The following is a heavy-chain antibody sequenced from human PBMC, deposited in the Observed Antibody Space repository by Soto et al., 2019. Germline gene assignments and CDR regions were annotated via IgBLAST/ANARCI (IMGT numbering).Heavy chain of an antibody. V-gene: IGHV3-30-3*01. J-gene: IGHJ4*02. D-gene: IGHD6-13*01. CDR3: ARVVGEQLGDYFDY. Sequence: GGSLRLSCAASGFTFSSYAMHWVRQAPGKGLEWVAVISYDGSNKYYADSVKGRFTISRDNSKNTLYLQMNSLRAEDTAVYYCARVVGEQLGDYFDYWGQGTLVTVSS. CDR1: GFTFSSYA. CDR2: ISYDGSNK.